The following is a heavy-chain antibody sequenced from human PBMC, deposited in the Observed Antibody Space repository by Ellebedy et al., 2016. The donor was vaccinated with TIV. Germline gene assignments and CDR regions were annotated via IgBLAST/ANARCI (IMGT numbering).Heavy chain of an antibody. CDR2: ITSSSTSI. CDR3: VRDYIYAFDI. CDR1: GFTFSSFS. Sequence: GESLKISCAASGFTFSSFSMNWVRQAPGKGLEYISYITSSSTSIYYADSVRCRFTISRDNAKNSLYLQMKSLRDEDTAVYYCVRDYIYAFDIWGQGTVVTVSS. D-gene: IGHD3-10*01. V-gene: IGHV3-48*02. J-gene: IGHJ3*02.